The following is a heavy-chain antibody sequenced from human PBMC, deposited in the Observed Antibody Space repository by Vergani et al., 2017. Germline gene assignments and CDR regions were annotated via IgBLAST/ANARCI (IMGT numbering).Heavy chain of an antibody. V-gene: IGHV4-39*01. CDR3: ARHSTVEWLVKLGWIDP. D-gene: IGHD6-19*01. Sequence: QLQLQESGPGLVKPSATLSLTCSVSGASIRSSNYYWGWIRQPPGKGLEWIASIYYSGSTYYNPSLKSRVTISVDTSQNQFSLKLSSVTAADTAAYFCARHSTVEWLVKLGWIDPWGQGILFTVSS. J-gene: IGHJ5*02. CDR1: GASIRSSNYY. CDR2: IYYSGST.